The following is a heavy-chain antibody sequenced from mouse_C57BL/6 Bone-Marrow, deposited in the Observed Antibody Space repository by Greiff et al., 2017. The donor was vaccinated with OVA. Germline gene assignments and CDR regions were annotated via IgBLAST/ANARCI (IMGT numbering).Heavy chain of an antibody. D-gene: IGHD1-2*01. J-gene: IGHJ3*01. CDR1: GYTFTDYN. Sequence: EVKLQESGPELVKPGASVKIPCKASGYTFTDYNMDWVKQSHGKSLEWIGDINPNNGGTIYNQKFKGKATLTVDKSSSTAYMELRSLTSEDTAVYYCARNEWLLRLFAYWGQGTLVTVSA. V-gene: IGHV1-18*01. CDR3: ARNEWLLRLFAY. CDR2: INPNNGGT.